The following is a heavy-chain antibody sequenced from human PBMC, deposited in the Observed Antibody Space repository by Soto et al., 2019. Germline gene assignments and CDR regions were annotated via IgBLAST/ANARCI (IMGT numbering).Heavy chain of an antibody. V-gene: IGHV4-59*01. CDR1: GGSISSYY. J-gene: IGHJ4*02. Sequence: QVQLQESGPGLVKPSETLSLTCTVSGGSISSYYWSWIRQPPGKGLEWIGYIYYSGSTNYNPSLQSRVTISVDTSKNQFSLKLSSVSAADTAVYYCARGLGRGEPPADYWGQGTLVTVSS. CDR2: IYYSGST. CDR3: ARGLGRGEPPADY. D-gene: IGHD7-27*01.